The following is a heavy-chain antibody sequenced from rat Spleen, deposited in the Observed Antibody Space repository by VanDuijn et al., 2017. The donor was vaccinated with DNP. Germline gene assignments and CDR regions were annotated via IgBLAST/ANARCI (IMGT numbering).Heavy chain of an antibody. CDR1: GFTFSNYD. V-gene: IGHV5-7*01. CDR2: ISYDGSST. CDR3: ARQRWAFDY. J-gene: IGHJ2*01. Sequence: EVQLVESGGGLVQPGRSMKLSCAASGFTFSNYDMAWVRQAPKKGLEWVATISYDGSSTYYRDSVKGRFTISRDNAKSTLYLQRDSLRSEDTATYYCARQRWAFDYWGQGVMVTVSS. D-gene: IGHD4-6*01.